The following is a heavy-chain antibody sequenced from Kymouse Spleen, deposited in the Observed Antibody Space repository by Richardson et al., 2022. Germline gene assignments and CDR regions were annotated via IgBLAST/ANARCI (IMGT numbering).Heavy chain of an antibody. J-gene: IGHJ6*02. CDR2: IYYSGST. V-gene: IGHV4-61*01. D-gene: IGHD3-9*01. Sequence: QVQLQESGPGLVKPSETLSLTCTVSGGSVSSGSYYWSWIRQPPGKGLEWIGYIYYSGSTNYNPSLKSRVTISVDTSKNQFSLKLSSVTAADTAVYYCAREGITISMDVWGQGTTVTVSS. CDR1: GGSVSSGSYY. CDR3: AREGITISMDV.